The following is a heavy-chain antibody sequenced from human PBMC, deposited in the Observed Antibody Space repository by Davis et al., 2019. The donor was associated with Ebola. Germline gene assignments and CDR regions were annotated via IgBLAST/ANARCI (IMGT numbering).Heavy chain of an antibody. CDR2: INLRVIT. CDR3: ARGRIVVVTATDHHYYYYDGMDV. Sequence: SETLSLTCAVYGGSFSGYYWSXXXXXXXXXXXXXXEINLRVITNYHPSLKSRVTISVDTSKNQFSLKLSSVTAADTAVYYCARGRIVVVTATDHHYYYYDGMDVWGKGTTVTVSS. D-gene: IGHD2-21*02. J-gene: IGHJ6*04. CDR1: GGSFSGYY. V-gene: IGHV4-34*01.